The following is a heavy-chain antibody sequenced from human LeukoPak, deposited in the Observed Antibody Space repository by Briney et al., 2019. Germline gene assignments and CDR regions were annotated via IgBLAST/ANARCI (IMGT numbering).Heavy chain of an antibody. V-gene: IGHV1-69*05. CDR1: GGTFSSYA. D-gene: IGHD5-18*01. Sequence: SVKVSCKASGGTFSSYAISWVRQAPGQGLEWMGRIIPIFGTANYAQKFQGRVTITTDESTSTAYMELSSLRSEDTAVYYCAIMMGGYSYGSPIGWGQGTLVTVSS. J-gene: IGHJ4*02. CDR3: AIMMGGYSYGSPIG. CDR2: IIPIFGTA.